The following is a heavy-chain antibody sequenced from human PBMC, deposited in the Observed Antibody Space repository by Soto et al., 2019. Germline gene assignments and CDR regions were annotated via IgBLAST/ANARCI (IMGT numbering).Heavy chain of an antibody. V-gene: IGHV1-18*01. CDR2: ISAYNGNT. CDR1: GYTFTSYG. J-gene: IGHJ3*02. CDR3: ARVRGGYCSGGSCPEAFDI. D-gene: IGHD2-15*01. Sequence: RASVKVSCKASGYTFTSYGISWVRQAPGQGLEWMGWISAYNGNTNYAQKLQGRVTMTTDTSTSTAYMELRSLRSDDTAVYYCARVRGGYCSGGSCPEAFDIWGQGTMVTVSS.